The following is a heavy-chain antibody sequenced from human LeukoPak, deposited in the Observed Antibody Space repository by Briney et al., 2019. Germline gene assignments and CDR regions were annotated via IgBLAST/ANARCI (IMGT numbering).Heavy chain of an antibody. CDR2: ISSRSSYI. J-gene: IGHJ3*02. Sequence: GGSLRLSCAASGFTFSSYTMNWVRQAPGKGLEWVSSISSRSSYIYYVDSVRGRFTISRDNAKNSLYLQMNSLRAADTAVYYCARVSLYYGSSGYYVLDAFDIWGQGTMVTVSS. CDR1: GFTFSSYT. CDR3: ARVSLYYGSSGYYVLDAFDI. V-gene: IGHV3-21*01. D-gene: IGHD3-22*01.